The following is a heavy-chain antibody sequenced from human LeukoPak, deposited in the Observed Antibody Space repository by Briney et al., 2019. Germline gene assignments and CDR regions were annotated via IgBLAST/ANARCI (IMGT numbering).Heavy chain of an antibody. Sequence: PGGSLRLSCAASGFTFSSYGMHWVRQAPGKGLEWVAVISDDGSNKYYADSVKGRFTISRDNSKNTLYLRMNSLRAEDTAVYYCAKDQEQWLIRGLDYWGQGTLVTVSS. V-gene: IGHV3-30*18. CDR2: ISDDGSNK. CDR3: AKDQEQWLIRGLDY. D-gene: IGHD6-19*01. J-gene: IGHJ4*02. CDR1: GFTFSSYG.